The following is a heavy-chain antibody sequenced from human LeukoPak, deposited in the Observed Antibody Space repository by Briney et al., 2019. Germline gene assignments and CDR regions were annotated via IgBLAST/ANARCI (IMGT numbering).Heavy chain of an antibody. V-gene: IGHV4-59*11. Sequence: SETLSLTCSVSGGSIRNHHWTWIRQSPGKGLEWIGHVFFTEGTNYSPSLRGRITISADRSKNQIYLKLGCVTAADTAVYYCARELYHFDRWGQGALVTVSS. CDR2: VFFTEGT. J-gene: IGHJ4*02. D-gene: IGHD2-8*01. CDR1: GGSIRNHH. CDR3: ARELYHFDR.